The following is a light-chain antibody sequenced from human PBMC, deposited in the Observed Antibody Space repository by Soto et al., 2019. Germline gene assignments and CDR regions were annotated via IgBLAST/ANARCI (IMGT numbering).Light chain of an antibody. J-gene: IGKJ2*01. CDR3: QQSYSTHT. CDR2: AAS. CDR1: QSISSY. Sequence: DIQVTQSPSSLSASVGDRVTITCRASQSISSYLNWYQQKPGKAPKLLIYAASSLQSGVPSRFSGSGSGTDFTLTISSLHPEDFATYYCQQSYSTHTFGQGTKLEIK. V-gene: IGKV1-39*01.